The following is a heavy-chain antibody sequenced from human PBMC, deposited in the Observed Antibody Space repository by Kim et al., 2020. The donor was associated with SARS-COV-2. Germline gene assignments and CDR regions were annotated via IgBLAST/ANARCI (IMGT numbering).Heavy chain of an antibody. V-gene: IGHV3-23*01. J-gene: IGHJ4*02. CDR2: GSGSST. D-gene: IGHD3-16*01. CDR3: ARGFDY. Sequence: GSGSSTYYADSVKGRFTISRDNSKHALYLQMNSLRADDTAVYYCARGFDYWGQGTLVTVSS.